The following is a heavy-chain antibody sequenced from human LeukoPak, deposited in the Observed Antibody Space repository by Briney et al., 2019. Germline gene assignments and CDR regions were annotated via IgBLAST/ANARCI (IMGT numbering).Heavy chain of an antibody. Sequence: SETLSLTCTVSGGSISSGGNYWSWIRQPPGKGLEWIGEINHSGSTNYNPSLKSRVAISVDTSKNQFSLKLSSVTAADTAVYYCASLLRIAAVGNWFDPWGQGTLVTVSS. CDR1: GGSISSGGNY. J-gene: IGHJ5*02. CDR3: ASLLRIAAVGNWFDP. D-gene: IGHD6-13*01. CDR2: INHSGST. V-gene: IGHV4-39*01.